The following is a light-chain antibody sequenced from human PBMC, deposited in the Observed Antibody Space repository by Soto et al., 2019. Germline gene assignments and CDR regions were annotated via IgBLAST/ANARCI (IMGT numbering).Light chain of an antibody. Sequence: QSVLTQPASVSGSPGQSITISCTGTSSDVGGYNWVAWYQQHPGKAPKLMICDVSIRPSGVSDRFSGSKSGNTASLTISGLQAEDEADYYCSSYTSSNSVVFGGGTKVTVL. CDR3: SSYTSSNSVV. CDR2: DVS. CDR1: SSDVGGYNW. J-gene: IGLJ3*02. V-gene: IGLV2-14*03.